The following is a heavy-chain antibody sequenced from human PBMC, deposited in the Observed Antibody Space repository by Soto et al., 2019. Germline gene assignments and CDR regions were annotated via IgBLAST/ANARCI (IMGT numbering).Heavy chain of an antibody. Sequence: GGSLRLSCAASGFTFSSYAMSWVRQAPGKGLEWVSAISGSGGSTYYADSVKGRFTISRDNSKNTLYLQMNSLRAEDTAVYYCAKDITMIVKAIVDYWGQGTLVTVSS. CDR1: GFTFSSYA. CDR2: ISGSGGST. D-gene: IGHD3-22*01. V-gene: IGHV3-23*01. CDR3: AKDITMIVKAIVDY. J-gene: IGHJ4*02.